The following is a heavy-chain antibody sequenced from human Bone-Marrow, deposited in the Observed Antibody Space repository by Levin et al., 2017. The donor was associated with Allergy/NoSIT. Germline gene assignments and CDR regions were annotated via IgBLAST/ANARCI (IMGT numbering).Heavy chain of an antibody. V-gene: IGHV3-21*01. CDR1: GFNFSTYT. Sequence: SCAASGFNFSTYTINWVRQAPGKGLEWVSSITSRNAYKYYADSVKGRFTISRDNARNSLFLQMNSLRADDTAVYYCARDEGDFWRGWYGMDVWGQGTTVTVSS. CDR2: ITSRNAYK. J-gene: IGHJ6*02. CDR3: ARDEGDFWRGWYGMDV. D-gene: IGHD3-3*01.